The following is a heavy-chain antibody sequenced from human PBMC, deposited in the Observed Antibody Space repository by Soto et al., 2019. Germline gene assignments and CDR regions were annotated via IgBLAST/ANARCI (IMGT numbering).Heavy chain of an antibody. CDR2: ISGSGGST. CDR3: ATYGSGSYYTIHYYYYGMDV. V-gene: IGHV3-23*01. D-gene: IGHD3-10*01. J-gene: IGHJ6*02. CDR1: GFTFSSYA. Sequence: GGSLRLSCAASGFTFSSYAMSWVRQAPGKGLEWVSAISGSGGSTYYADSVKGRFTISRDNSKNTLYLQMNSLRAEDTAVYYCATYGSGSYYTIHYYYYGMDVWGQGTTVTVSS.